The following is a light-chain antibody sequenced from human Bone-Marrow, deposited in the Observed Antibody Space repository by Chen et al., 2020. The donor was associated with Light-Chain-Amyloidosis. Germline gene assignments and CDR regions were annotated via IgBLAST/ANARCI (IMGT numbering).Light chain of an antibody. V-gene: IGLV6-57*01. CDR1: SGSIATNY. CDR2: EDD. Sequence: NFMLTQPHSVSESPGKTVIISCTRSSGSIATNYVQWYPQRPGSSPTTVIYEDDHRPPGVPDRFSGSIDRCSNCACLTRSVRKSEDGADYCSQSEQGSNQGVFGGGTKLTVL. J-gene: IGLJ3*02. CDR3: QSEQGSNQGV.